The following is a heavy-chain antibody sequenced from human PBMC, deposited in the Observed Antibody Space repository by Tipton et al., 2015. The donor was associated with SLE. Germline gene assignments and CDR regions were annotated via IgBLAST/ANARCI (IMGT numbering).Heavy chain of an antibody. CDR3: AKEAGWTYFDY. Sequence: SLRLSCAASGFTFVGSGMSWVRQAPGKGLEWVSAINWNGDTTRYADSVKGRFTISRDNAKNSLYLQMNSLRAEDTALYYCAKEAGWTYFDYWGQGTLVSVSS. CDR1: GFTFVGSG. D-gene: IGHD2-15*01. J-gene: IGHJ4*02. CDR2: INWNGDTT. V-gene: IGHV3-20*04.